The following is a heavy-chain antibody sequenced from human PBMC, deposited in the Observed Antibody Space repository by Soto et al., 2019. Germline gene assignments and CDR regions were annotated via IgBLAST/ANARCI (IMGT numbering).Heavy chain of an antibody. J-gene: IGHJ6*04. Sequence: GASVKISCKASGYTFTSYDINWVRQATGQGLEWMGWMNPNSGNTGYAQKFQGIVTITFNATTSTDIYTLTSLDALPIDFCDCLDPLTFPSTDYYYYYYCMDVWGKGTTVTV. CDR3: LDPLTFPSTDYYYYYYCMDV. D-gene: IGHD3-9*01. CDR2: MNPNSGNT. V-gene: IGHV1-8*01. CDR1: GYTFTSYD.